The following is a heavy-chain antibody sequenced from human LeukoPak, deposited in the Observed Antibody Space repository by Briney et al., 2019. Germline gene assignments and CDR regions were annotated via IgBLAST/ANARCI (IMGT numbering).Heavy chain of an antibody. CDR3: ARLYVTSSSWYGYYYYYMDV. CDR2: IIPIFGTA. CDR1: GGTFSSYA. V-gene: IGHV1-69*13. Sequence: SVKVSCKASGGTFSSYAISWVRQAPGQGLEWMGGIIPIFGTANYAQKFQGRVTITADESTSTAYMELSSLRSEDTAVYYCARLYVTSSSWYGYYYYYMDVWGKGTTVTVSS. D-gene: IGHD6-13*01. J-gene: IGHJ6*03.